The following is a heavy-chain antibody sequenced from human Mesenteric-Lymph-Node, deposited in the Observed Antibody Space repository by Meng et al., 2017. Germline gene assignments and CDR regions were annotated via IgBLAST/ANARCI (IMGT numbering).Heavy chain of an antibody. J-gene: IGHJ2*01. D-gene: IGHD3-9*01. CDR2: INWSGDRI. CDR1: EFTFDDYG. Sequence: GGSLRLSCSASEFTFDDYGMSWVRHSPGKGLEWVSGINWSGDRIDYADSVKGRFTISRDNAKNSLYLQMNSLRAEDMALYYCAKDRTYDILTGWYFDLWGRGTLVTVSS. V-gene: IGHV3-20*04. CDR3: AKDRTYDILTGWYFDL.